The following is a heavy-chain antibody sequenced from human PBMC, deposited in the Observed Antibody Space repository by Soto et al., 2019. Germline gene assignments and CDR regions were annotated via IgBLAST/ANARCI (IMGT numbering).Heavy chain of an antibody. Sequence: EVPLVESGGGLVKPGGSLRLSCVASGFTFSTFSMNWVRQAPGKGLEWVSSISSTSSNVYHADSLQGRFTISRDNAQNSLFLKMNSLRAEDTAVYYCARSPPWTPLFRGGMDVWGQGTTVIVAS. CDR1: GFTFSTFS. D-gene: IGHD5-12*01. V-gene: IGHV3-21*01. J-gene: IGHJ6*02. CDR3: ARSPPWTPLFRGGMDV. CDR2: ISSTSSNV.